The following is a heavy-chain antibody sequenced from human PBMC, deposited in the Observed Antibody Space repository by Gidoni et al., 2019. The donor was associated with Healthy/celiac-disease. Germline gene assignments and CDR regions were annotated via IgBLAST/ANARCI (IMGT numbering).Heavy chain of an antibody. V-gene: IGHV3-23*01. CDR3: AKGTERNYAILTGYPAFYY. CDR1: GVTFSGYA. Sequence: EVQLLESGGGLVRTGGSLRVSCAASGVTFSGYAMSWVRQAPGQGLEWVSAISGRGRSTYYADSVKGRFTISRENYKTTLYLQMNSLRAEDTAGSYCAKGTERNYAILTGYPAFYYWGQGTLVTVSS. D-gene: IGHD3-9*01. J-gene: IGHJ4*02. CDR2: ISGRGRST.